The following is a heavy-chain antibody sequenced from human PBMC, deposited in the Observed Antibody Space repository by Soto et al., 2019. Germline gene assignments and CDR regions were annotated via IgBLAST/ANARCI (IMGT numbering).Heavy chain of an antibody. Sequence: ASVKVSCKASGYTFSDYYIHWVRQAPGQGLEWMGWINPNHGGTNYAQRFQGWVTMTRDTSITTAYMELTSLKSDDTAMYYCARGHGAIRGALDVWGQGTTVTVSS. D-gene: IGHD1-26*01. CDR3: ARGHGAIRGALDV. V-gene: IGHV1-2*04. CDR1: GYTFSDYY. J-gene: IGHJ6*02. CDR2: INPNHGGT.